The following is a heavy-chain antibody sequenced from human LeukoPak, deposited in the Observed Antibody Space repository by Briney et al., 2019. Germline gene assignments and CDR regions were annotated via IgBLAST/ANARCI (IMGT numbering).Heavy chain of an antibody. J-gene: IGHJ3*02. V-gene: IGHV4-61*02. D-gene: IGHD2-15*01. CDR2: IYTSGST. CDR3: ARYTDAGVVALNAFDI. CDR1: GGSISSGSYY. Sequence: SETLSLTCTVSGGSISSGSYYWSWIRQPAGKGLEWIGRIYTSGSTNYNPSLKSRVTISVDTSKNQFSLKLSSVTAADTAVYYCARYTDAGVVALNAFDIWGQGTMVTVSS.